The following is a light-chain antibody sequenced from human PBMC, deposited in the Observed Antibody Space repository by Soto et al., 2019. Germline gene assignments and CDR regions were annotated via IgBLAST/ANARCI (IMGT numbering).Light chain of an antibody. CDR1: SSDVGGYNY. V-gene: IGLV2-14*01. CDR3: SSFTSSHTGV. CDR2: EVS. Sequence: QSALTQPASVSGSPGQSITISCTGTSSDVGGYNYVSWYQQHPGKAPKLMIYEVSNRPSGVSNRFSGSKSGITASLTISGLQAEDEADYYCSSFTSSHTGVFGGGTKLTVL. J-gene: IGLJ3*02.